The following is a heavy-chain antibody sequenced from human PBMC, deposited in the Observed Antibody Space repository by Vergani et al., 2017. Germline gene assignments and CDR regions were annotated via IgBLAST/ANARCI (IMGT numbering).Heavy chain of an antibody. CDR1: GFTVSSNY. J-gene: IGHJ4*02. CDR3: ARLSKGRYYDIWTGYYLDY. CDR2: IYSGGST. D-gene: IGHD3-9*01. V-gene: IGHV3-53*01. Sequence: EVQLVESGGGLIQPGGSLRLSCAASGFTVSSNYMSWVRQAPGKGLEWVSVIYSGGSTYYADSVKGRFTIARDNSKNTLYLQMNSLRAEDTAVYYCARLSKGRYYDIWTGYYLDYWGQGTLVTVSS.